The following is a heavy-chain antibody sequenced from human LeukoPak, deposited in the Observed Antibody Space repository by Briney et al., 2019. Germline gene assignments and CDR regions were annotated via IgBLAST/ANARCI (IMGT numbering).Heavy chain of an antibody. V-gene: IGHV3-48*01. J-gene: IGHJ4*02. Sequence: PGGSLRLSCAASGFTFSSYSMNWVRQAPGKGLEWVSYISSSSSTIYYADSVKGRFTISRDNAKNTLYLQMNSLRAEHTAVYYFARDRGAPADYWGQGALVTVSS. CDR1: GFTFSSYS. CDR3: ARDRGAPADY. CDR2: ISSSSSTI.